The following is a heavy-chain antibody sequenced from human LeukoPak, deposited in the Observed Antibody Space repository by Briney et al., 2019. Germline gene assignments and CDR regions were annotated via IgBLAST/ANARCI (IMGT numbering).Heavy chain of an antibody. V-gene: IGHV3-30*02. CDR2: IQYDGSNK. D-gene: IGHD2-2*01. CDR3: AKVYCIGTACYFDY. J-gene: IGHJ4*02. CDR1: GFTFSSYG. Sequence: PGGSLRLSCAASGFTFSSYGMHWVRQAPGKGLEWVAFIQYDGSNKYYADSMKGRFTISRDNSKTTLYLQMNSLRADDTAVYYCAKVYCIGTACYFDYWGQGTLVTVSS.